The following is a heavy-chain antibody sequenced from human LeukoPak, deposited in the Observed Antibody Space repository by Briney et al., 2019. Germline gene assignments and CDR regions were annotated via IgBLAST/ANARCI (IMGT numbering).Heavy chain of an antibody. J-gene: IGHJ5*02. CDR1: GGSMSSYY. D-gene: IGHD2-21*02. V-gene: IGHV4-59*08. CDR3: ARSGVTALSWVDP. Sequence: SETLSLTCTVSGGSMSSYYWSWIRQPPGKGLEWIGYISYSGSTNYNPSLKSRITISVDTSKNQFSLKLSPVTAADTAVYYCARSGVTALSWVDPWGQGTLVTVSS. CDR2: ISYSGST.